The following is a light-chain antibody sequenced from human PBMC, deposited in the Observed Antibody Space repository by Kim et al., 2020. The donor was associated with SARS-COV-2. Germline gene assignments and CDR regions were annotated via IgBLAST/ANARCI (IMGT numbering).Light chain of an antibody. V-gene: IGLV2-23*01. CDR3: CAFAGSDTWV. J-gene: IGLJ3*02. Sequence: GQSVTITCTGTSSNIGSYDLVSWYQQHPGKAPKVLIYANSQRSSGISDRFSGTRSGSTASLTISGLRAEDEADYYCCAFAGSDTWVFAGGTQLTVL. CDR2: ANS. CDR1: SSNIGSYDL.